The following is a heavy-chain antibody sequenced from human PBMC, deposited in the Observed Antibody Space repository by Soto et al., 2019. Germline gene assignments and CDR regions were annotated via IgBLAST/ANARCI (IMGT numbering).Heavy chain of an antibody. CDR2: IIPIFGTA. J-gene: IGHJ4*02. D-gene: IGHD3-22*01. Sequence: ASVKVSCKASVGTFSSYAISWVRQAPGQGLEWMGGIIPIFGTANYAQKFQGRVTITADESTSTAYMELSSLRSEDTAVYYCARTNAHYYDSSGYYWPFDYWGQGTLVTVSS. CDR1: VGTFSSYA. V-gene: IGHV1-69*13. CDR3: ARTNAHYYDSSGYYWPFDY.